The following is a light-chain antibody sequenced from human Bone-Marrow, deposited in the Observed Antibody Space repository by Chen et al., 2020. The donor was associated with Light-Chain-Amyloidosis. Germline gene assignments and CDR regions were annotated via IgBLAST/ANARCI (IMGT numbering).Light chain of an antibody. Sequence: QSVLTQPPSVSAAPGQTFTISCSGSSSNIGNNYVYWYQQLPGTAPKLLIYDNNKRPSGVPDRFSGSKSGTSATLGITGLQTGDEADYYCGTWDSSLSAVVFGGGTKLTVL. CDR1: SSNIGNNY. J-gene: IGLJ2*01. V-gene: IGLV1-51*01. CDR2: DNN. CDR3: GTWDSSLSAVV.